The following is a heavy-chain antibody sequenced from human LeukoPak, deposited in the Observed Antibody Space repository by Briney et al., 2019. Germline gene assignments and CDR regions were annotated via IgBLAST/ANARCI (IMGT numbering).Heavy chain of an antibody. CDR3: ARNGTTVNHVYKYFDY. Sequence: PSETLSLTCAVYGGSFSGYYWSWIRQPPGKGLEWIGEINHSGSTNYNPSLKSRVTISVDTSKNQFSLNLRSVTAADTAVYYCARNGTTVNHVYKYFDYWGQGALVTVSS. J-gene: IGHJ4*02. D-gene: IGHD4-17*01. CDR2: INHSGST. V-gene: IGHV4-34*01. CDR1: GGSFSGYY.